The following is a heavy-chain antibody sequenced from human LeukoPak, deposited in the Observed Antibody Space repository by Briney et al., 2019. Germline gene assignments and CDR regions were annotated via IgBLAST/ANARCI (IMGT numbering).Heavy chain of an antibody. CDR3: ARRGNWGSWYYFDY. Sequence: PSETLSLTCTVSGGSISSYYWTWMRQPPGKGLEWIGYISYSGSTNYNPSLKSRVTISVDTSKNQFSLKLSSVTAADTAVYYCARRGNWGSWYYFDYWGQGTLVTVSS. CDR1: GGSISSYY. CDR2: ISYSGST. J-gene: IGHJ4*02. D-gene: IGHD7-27*01. V-gene: IGHV4-59*08.